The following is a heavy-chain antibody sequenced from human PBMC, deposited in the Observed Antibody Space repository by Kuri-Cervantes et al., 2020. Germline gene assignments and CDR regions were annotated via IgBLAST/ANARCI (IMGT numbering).Heavy chain of an antibody. J-gene: IGHJ3*02. Sequence: GGSLRLSCKGSGYTFTSYWIGWVRQMPGKGLEWMGIIYPGDSDTRYSPSLQGQVTISADKSISTAYLQWSSLKASDTAMYYCARGGLVRAGDAFYIWGQGTMVTVSS. V-gene: IGHV5-51*01. D-gene: IGHD6-13*01. CDR3: ARGGLVRAGDAFYI. CDR1: GYTFTSYW. CDR2: IYPGDSDT.